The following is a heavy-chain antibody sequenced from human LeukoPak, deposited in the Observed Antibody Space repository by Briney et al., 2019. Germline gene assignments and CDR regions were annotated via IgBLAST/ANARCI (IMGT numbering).Heavy chain of an antibody. V-gene: IGHV3-23*01. J-gene: IGHJ4*02. CDR2: ISGSGGST. Sequence: GGSLRLSCAASGFTFSSYAMSWVRQAPGKGLEWVSAISGSGGSTYYADSVKGRFTISRDNSKNTLYLQMNSLRAGDTAVYYCAKVRIGTDSSGYYYPLDYWGQGTLVTVSS. CDR1: GFTFSSYA. D-gene: IGHD3-22*01. CDR3: AKVRIGTDSSGYYYPLDY.